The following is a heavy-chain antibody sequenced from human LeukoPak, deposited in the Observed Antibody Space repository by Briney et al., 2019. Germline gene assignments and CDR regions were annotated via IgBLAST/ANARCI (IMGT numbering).Heavy chain of an antibody. J-gene: IGHJ4*02. D-gene: IGHD3-3*02. CDR3: ARAVISIFDN. CDR2: ISSSSSTI. Sequence: PGVSLRLSCAASGFTLGSYTMNWVSQAPGKGLEWVSYISSSSSTIQYADSVKGRFTISRDNAENSLYLQMNSLGVEDTAVYYCARAVISIFDNWGQGTLVTVSS. CDR1: GFTLGSYT. V-gene: IGHV3-48*01.